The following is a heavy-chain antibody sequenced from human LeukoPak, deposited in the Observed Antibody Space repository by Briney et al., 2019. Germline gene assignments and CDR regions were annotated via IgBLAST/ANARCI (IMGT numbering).Heavy chain of an antibody. CDR2: ISAYNGNT. Sequence: GASVKASCKASGYTFTSYGISWVRQAPGQGLEWMGWISAYNGNTNYAQKLQGRVTMTTDTSTSTAYMELRSLRSDDMAVYYCARARTGVASSGWYRWFDPWGQGTLVTVSS. CDR3: ARARTGVASSGWYRWFDP. V-gene: IGHV1-18*03. J-gene: IGHJ5*02. CDR1: GYTFTSYG. D-gene: IGHD6-19*01.